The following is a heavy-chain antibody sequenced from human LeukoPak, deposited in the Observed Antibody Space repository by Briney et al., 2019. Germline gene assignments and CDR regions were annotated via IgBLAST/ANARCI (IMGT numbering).Heavy chain of an antibody. Sequence: ASVKVSCKASGYTFSSYGISWVRQAPGQGLEWMGWISPYNGQTNYAQKLQGRVTMTTDTSTSTAYMEVRSLRSDDTAVYYCARRNRSCDSSDNCLYHFDYWGQGSLVTVSS. CDR2: ISPYNGQT. J-gene: IGHJ4*02. CDR1: GYTFSSYG. D-gene: IGHD3-22*01. V-gene: IGHV1-18*01. CDR3: ARRNRSCDSSDNCLYHFDY.